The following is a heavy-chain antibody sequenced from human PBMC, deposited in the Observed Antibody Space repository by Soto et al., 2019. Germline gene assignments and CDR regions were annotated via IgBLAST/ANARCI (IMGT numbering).Heavy chain of an antibody. CDR2: ISYDGSNK. CDR1: GFTFSSYA. D-gene: IGHD6-6*01. J-gene: IGHJ6*02. CDR3: ARSSTQLVRGGRMDV. V-gene: IGHV3-30-3*01. Sequence: GGSLRLSCAASGFTFSSYAMHWVRQAPGKGLEWVAVISYDGSNKYYADSVKGRFTISRDNSKNTLYLQMNSLRAEDTAVYYCARSSTQLVRGGRMDVWGQGTTVTVSS.